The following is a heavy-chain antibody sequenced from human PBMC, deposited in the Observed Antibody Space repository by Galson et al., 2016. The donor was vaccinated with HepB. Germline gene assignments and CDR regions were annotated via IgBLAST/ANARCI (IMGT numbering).Heavy chain of an antibody. V-gene: IGHV4-34*01. CDR3: ARRRLYDLDV. D-gene: IGHD1-1*01. CDR1: GGSLSGYY. CDR2: INDTGGT. Sequence: SETLSLTCVVYGGSLSGYYWSWVRQSPGKGLEWIGEINDTGGTNYNPSLRSRVTMSVDTSKDEFSLKLSSMTAADTAVYYCARRRLYDLDVWGQGTTVTVSS. J-gene: IGHJ6*02.